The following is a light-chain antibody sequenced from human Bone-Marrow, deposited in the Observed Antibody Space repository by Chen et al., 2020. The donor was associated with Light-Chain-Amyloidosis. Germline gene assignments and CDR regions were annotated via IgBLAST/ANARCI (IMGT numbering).Light chain of an antibody. CDR3: QQYNDWPLT. V-gene: IGKV3-15*01. CDR2: DAS. Sequence: EIVMTQSPATLTLSPGERATLSCGASQGLNNKLAWYQQKPGQAPRLLIYDASTRATDIPSRFRGSGSGTEFTLTITILTSEDFALYYCQQYNDWPLTFGGGTKVE. CDR1: QGLNNK. J-gene: IGKJ4*01.